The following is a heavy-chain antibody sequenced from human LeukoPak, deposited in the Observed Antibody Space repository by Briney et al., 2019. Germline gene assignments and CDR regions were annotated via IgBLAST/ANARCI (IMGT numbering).Heavy chain of an antibody. J-gene: IGHJ4*02. D-gene: IGHD2-21*02. Sequence: LETLSLTCTVSGGSITSYYWSWIRQPPGKGLEWIGYIHHSGSTNYNPSLESRVTISVDTSKNQFSLKLSSVTAADTAVYYCAREVNCGGDCYSLDYWGQGTLVTVSS. V-gene: IGHV4-59*01. CDR3: AREVNCGGDCYSLDY. CDR2: IHHSGST. CDR1: GGSITSYY.